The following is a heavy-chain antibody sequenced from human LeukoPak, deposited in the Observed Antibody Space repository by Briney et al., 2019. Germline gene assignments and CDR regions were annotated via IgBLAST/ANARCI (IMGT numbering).Heavy chain of an antibody. CDR2: INPNSGGT. Sequence: ASVKVSCKASGYTFTGYYMHWVRQAPGQGLEWMERINPNSGGTNYAQKFQGRVTMTRDTSISTAYMELSRLRSDDTAVYYCAIVYCSSTSCSFDYWGQGTLVTVSS. D-gene: IGHD2-2*01. CDR3: AIVYCSSTSCSFDY. CDR1: GYTFTGYY. V-gene: IGHV1-2*06. J-gene: IGHJ4*02.